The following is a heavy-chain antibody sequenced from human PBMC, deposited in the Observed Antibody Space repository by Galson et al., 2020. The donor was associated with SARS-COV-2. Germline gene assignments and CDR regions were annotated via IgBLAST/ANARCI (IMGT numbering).Heavy chain of an antibody. CDR2: INQDGSDK. CDR3: RLSAEYQPLGYFDK. CDR1: GFTFSRFW. D-gene: IGHD2-2*01. V-gene: IGHV3-7*01. J-gene: IGHJ4*02. Sequence: GSLRLSCVASGFTFSRFWLTWARQAPGKGLEWVANINQDGSDKKYVDSVKGRFSISRDNAKNSLYLQMNTLRAEDTAIYYCRLSAEYQPLGYFDKWGQGTLVTVSS.